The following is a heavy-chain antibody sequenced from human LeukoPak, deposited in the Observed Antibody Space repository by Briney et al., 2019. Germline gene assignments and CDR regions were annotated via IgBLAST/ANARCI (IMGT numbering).Heavy chain of an antibody. J-gene: IGHJ1*01. Sequence: ASVKVSCKASGYAFTGYYIHWVRQAPGQGLEWMGRINCNGGGTSYAQKFQGRVTMTRDTSISAAYMELDRLTSDDTAVYYCARAGFCSAGSCFYTPEYFHHWGQGTLVTVSS. D-gene: IGHD2-15*01. CDR2: INCNGGGT. CDR3: ARAGFCSAGSCFYTPEYFHH. CDR1: GYAFTGYY. V-gene: IGHV1-2*06.